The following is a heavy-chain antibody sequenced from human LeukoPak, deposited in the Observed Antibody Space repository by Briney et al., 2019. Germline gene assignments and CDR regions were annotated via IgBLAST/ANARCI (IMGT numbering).Heavy chain of an antibody. CDR3: ARGTVTTGFDY. CDR2: ISSSSYI. J-gene: IGHJ4*02. Sequence: PGGSLRLSCVVSGFTFSSYSMNWVRQAPGKGLEWVSSISSSSYIYYADSVKGRFTISRDNAKNSLYLQMNSLRAEDTAVYYCARGTVTTGFDYWGQGTLVTVSS. D-gene: IGHD4-17*01. CDR1: GFTFSSYS. V-gene: IGHV3-21*01.